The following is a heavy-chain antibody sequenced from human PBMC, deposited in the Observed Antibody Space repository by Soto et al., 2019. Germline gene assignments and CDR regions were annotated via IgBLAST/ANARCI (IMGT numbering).Heavy chain of an antibody. Sequence: PGGSLRLSCAVSGFIFSDHAMNWVRQAPGKGLEWVSSIDEDGSTTHYADSVKGRFTISRDDSKNTLYLQMDSLRAEDTALYYCSTVLYGFSYGKCDYWGQGALVTVSS. D-gene: IGHD1-1*01. V-gene: IGHV3-23*01. J-gene: IGHJ4*02. CDR1: GFIFSDHA. CDR3: STVLYGFSYGKCDY. CDR2: IDEDGSTT.